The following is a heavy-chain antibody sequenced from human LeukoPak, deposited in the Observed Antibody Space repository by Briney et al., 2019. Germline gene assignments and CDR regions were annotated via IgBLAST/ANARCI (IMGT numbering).Heavy chain of an antibody. CDR3: ARGHNWNSFDAFDI. J-gene: IGHJ3*02. V-gene: IGHV4-59*01. CDR2: IYYSGST. Sequence: SETLSLTCTVSGGSISSYYWSWIRQPPGKGLEWIGYIYYSGSTNYNPSLKSRVTISVDTSKNQFSLKLSSVTAADTAVYYCARGHNWNSFDAFDIWGQGTMVTVSS. CDR1: GGSISSYY. D-gene: IGHD1-7*01.